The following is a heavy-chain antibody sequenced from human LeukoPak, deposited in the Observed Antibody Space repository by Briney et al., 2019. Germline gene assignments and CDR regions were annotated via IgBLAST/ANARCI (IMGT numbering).Heavy chain of an antibody. V-gene: IGHV4-39*07. CDR3: ASMQSSRSF. D-gene: IGHD2-2*01. CDR1: GGSISSGGYY. CDR2: INHSGST. Sequence: SETLSLTCTVSGGSISSGGYYWSWIRQPPGKGLEWIGEINHSGSTNYNPSLKSRVTISVDTSKNQFSLKLSSVTAADTAVYYCASMQSSRSFWGQGTLVTVSS. J-gene: IGHJ4*02.